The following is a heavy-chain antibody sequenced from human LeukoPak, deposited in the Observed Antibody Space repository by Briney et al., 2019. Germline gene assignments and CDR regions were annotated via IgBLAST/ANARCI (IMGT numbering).Heavy chain of an antibody. Sequence: GGSLRLSCAASGFTFSSYAMSWVRQAPGKGLEWVSGISPSSGSTYYADSVKGRFTISRDNSKNTLYLQMNSLRAEDTAVYYCAKPYRSGWYSFDYWGQGTLVTVSS. CDR1: GFTFSSYA. CDR3: AKPYRSGWYSFDY. J-gene: IGHJ4*02. CDR2: ISPSSGST. V-gene: IGHV3-23*01. D-gene: IGHD6-19*01.